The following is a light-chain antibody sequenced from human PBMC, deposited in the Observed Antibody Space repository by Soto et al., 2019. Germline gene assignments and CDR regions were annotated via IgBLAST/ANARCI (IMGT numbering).Light chain of an antibody. Sequence: QSVLTQPPSVSGAPGQRVTISCTGSSSNIGATYHVHWYQQLPGTAPKLLIYGNSNRPSGVPDRFSGSKSGTSASLAITGLQAEHEADYYCQFYDSSLSGSVFGGGTKVTVL. J-gene: IGLJ3*02. CDR2: GNS. CDR1: SSNIGATYH. CDR3: QFYDSSLSGSV. V-gene: IGLV1-40*01.